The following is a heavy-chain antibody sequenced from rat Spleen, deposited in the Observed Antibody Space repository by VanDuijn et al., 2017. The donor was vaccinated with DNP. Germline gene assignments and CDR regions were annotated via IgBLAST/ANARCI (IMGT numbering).Heavy chain of an antibody. D-gene: IGHD1-3*01. J-gene: IGHJ4*01. CDR3: ARHANYGSLVYAMDA. CDR2: ITSSGGSI. Sequence: EVQLVESGGDLVQPGRSLKLSCVASGFTFSNYWMTWIRQVPGRGLEWVASITSSGGSIYYPDSVKGRFTISRDDAKNTLYLQMNSLRSEDTATYYCARHANYGSLVYAMDAWGQGTSVTVSS. CDR1: GFTFSNYW. V-gene: IGHV5-31*01.